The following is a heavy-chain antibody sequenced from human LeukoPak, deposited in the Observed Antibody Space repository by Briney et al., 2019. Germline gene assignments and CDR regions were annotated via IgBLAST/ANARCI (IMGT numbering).Heavy chain of an antibody. J-gene: IGHJ4*02. V-gene: IGHV3-21*01. CDR3: ARDQPGYSSGWTGDY. Sequence: GGSLRLSCAASGFTFSSYSMNWVRQAPGKGLEWVSSISSSSSYIYYADSVKGRFTISRDNAKNSLYLQMNSLRAEDTAVYYCARDQPGYSSGWTGDYWGQGTLVTVSS. CDR1: GFTFSSYS. CDR2: ISSSSSYI. D-gene: IGHD6-19*01.